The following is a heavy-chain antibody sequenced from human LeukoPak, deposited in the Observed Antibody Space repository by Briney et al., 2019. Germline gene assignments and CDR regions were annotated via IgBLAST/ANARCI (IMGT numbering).Heavy chain of an antibody. V-gene: IGHV3-23*01. CDR3: ARDIYPTDMGYYYGMDV. CDR2: ISGSGGST. Sequence: GGSLRLSCAASGFTFSSYAMSWVRQAPGKGLEWVSAISGSGGSTYYADSVKGRFTISRDNSKNTLYLQMNSLRAEDTAVYYCARDIYPTDMGYYYGMDVWGQGTTVTVSS. J-gene: IGHJ6*02. D-gene: IGHD3-16*01. CDR1: GFTFSSYA.